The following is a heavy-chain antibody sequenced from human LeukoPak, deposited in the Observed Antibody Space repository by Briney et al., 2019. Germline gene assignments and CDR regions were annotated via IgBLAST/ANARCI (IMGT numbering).Heavy chain of an antibody. CDR1: GLTFGVHI. CDR3: ARGKTTVTTWFDY. J-gene: IGHJ4*02. V-gene: IGHV3-43*01. CDR2: ISRSGDAT. Sequence: GGSLRLSCEASGLTFGVHIMHWLRQAPGKGLEWVSLISRSGDATKYADSVRGRFTVSRDNSKNSLYLQMNSLRAEDTAVYYCARGKTTVTTWFDYWGQGTLVTVSS. D-gene: IGHD4-17*01.